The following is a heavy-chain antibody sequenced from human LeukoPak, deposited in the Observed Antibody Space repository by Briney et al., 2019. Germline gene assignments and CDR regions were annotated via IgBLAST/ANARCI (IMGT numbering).Heavy chain of an antibody. J-gene: IGHJ4*02. CDR1: GITLSNYG. Sequence: GGSLRLSCAGSGITLSNYGMSWVRKAPGKGLEWVAGISGSGGGTNYAVSVKGRFTVSRDNSKNTLYLQMKSLRAEDTAVYFCAKRGVVIRVILVGFYKEAYYFDSWGQGALVTVSS. CDR2: ISGSGGGT. CDR3: AKRGVVIRVILVGFYKEAYYFDS. D-gene: IGHD3-22*01. V-gene: IGHV3-23*01.